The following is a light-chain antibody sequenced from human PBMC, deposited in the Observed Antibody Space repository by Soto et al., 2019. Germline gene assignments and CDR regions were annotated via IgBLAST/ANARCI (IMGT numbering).Light chain of an antibody. J-gene: IGKJ4*01. Sequence: AIRMTQSPSSLSASTGDRVTITCRASQGISSYLAWYQQTPGKAPKLLIYAASTLQSGVPSRFSGSGSGTDFTLTISCLQSEDFATYYCQQYYSYLPLTFGGGTKVEIK. CDR1: QGISSY. CDR3: QQYYSYLPLT. V-gene: IGKV1-8*01. CDR2: AAS.